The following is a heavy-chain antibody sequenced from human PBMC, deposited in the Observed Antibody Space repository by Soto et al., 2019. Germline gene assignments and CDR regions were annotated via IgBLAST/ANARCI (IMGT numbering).Heavy chain of an antibody. Sequence: EGSLRLSCAASGFTFSSYAMHWVRQAPGKRLEWVAVISYDGSNKYYADSVKGRFTISRDNSKNTLYLQMNSLRADDTAVYYCARDSCSGGSCYSAYYYYGMDVWGQGTTVTVSS. D-gene: IGHD2-15*01. CDR2: ISYDGSNK. CDR3: ARDSCSGGSCYSAYYYYGMDV. J-gene: IGHJ6*02. V-gene: IGHV3-30-3*01. CDR1: GFTFSSYA.